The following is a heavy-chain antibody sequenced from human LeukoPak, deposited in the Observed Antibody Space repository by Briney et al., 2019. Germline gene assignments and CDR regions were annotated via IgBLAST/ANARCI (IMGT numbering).Heavy chain of an antibody. CDR2: IYSRGST. CDR3: ARGTGWYAY. V-gene: IGHV4-59*01. D-gene: IGHD6-19*01. CDR1: GGTISNYY. Sequence: SETLSLTCTVSGGTISNYYWSWIRQPPGKGLEWIGYIYSRGSTNYNPSLKGRVTLSVDTSKNQISLKLSSVTAADTAVYYCARGTGWYAYWGQGTLVTVSS. J-gene: IGHJ4*02.